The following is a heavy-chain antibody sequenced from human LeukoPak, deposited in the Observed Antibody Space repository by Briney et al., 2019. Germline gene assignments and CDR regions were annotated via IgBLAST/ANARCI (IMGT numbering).Heavy chain of an antibody. Sequence: PGGSLRLSCAGSGFTFEDYALHWVRQVPGKGLDWVSVSSDNCGSAVYADSVKGRFTVSRDNDKDSLYLQMTSLGPDDTAVYYCAKAGLRRLDGYNYRNGYWFFDLWGRGTQVSVSS. V-gene: IGHV3-43*02. J-gene: IGHJ2*01. CDR2: SSDNCGSA. CDR1: GFTFEDYA. D-gene: IGHD5-24*01. CDR3: AKAGLRRLDGYNYRNGYWFFDL.